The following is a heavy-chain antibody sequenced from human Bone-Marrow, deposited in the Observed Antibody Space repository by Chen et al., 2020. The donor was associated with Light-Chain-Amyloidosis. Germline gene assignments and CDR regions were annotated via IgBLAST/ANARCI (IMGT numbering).Heavy chain of an antibody. Sequence: EVQLVESGGGLVQPGAPLRISCAASGFTFSSYEMNWVRQTPGKGLEWVSYISSSGSTIYYADSVKGRFTISRDNAKNSLYLQMNSLRAEDTAVYYCARVGSYDSSGYYFYYFDYWGQGTLVTVSS. CDR1: GFTFSSYE. D-gene: IGHD3-22*01. V-gene: IGHV3-48*03. J-gene: IGHJ4*02. CDR3: ARVGSYDSSGYYFYYFDY. CDR2: ISSSGSTI.